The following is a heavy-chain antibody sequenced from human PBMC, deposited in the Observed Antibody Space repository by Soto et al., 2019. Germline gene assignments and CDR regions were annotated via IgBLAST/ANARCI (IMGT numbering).Heavy chain of an antibody. CDR3: ASESYDYVIDYYYGLDV. Sequence: ASETLSLTCDVSGGPISRTNWWNWVRQPPGKGLEWIGEIYHSGSTNFNPSLKSRVTMSVDKSKNQISLKMTSVTAADTAVYYCASESYDYVIDYYYGLDVWGQGTTVTVSS. CDR1: GGPISRTNW. CDR2: IYHSGST. V-gene: IGHV4-4*02. J-gene: IGHJ6*02. D-gene: IGHD3-16*01.